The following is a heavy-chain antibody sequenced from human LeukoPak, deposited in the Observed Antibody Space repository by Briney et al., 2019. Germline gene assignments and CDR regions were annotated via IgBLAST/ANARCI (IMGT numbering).Heavy chain of an antibody. J-gene: IGHJ4*02. CDR2: INSDGSST. D-gene: IGHD2/OR15-2a*01. CDR3: ARDFYDGFALDY. CDR1: GFTFSSYW. Sequence: GGSLRLSCAASGFTFSSYWMHWVRQAPGKGLVWVSRINSDGSSTSYADSVKGRFTISRDNAKNTLYLQMDNLRAEDTGVYYCARDFYDGFALDYWGQGTLVTVSS. V-gene: IGHV3-74*01.